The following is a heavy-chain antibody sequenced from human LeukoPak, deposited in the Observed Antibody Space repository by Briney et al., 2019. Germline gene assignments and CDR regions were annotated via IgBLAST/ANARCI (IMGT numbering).Heavy chain of an antibody. D-gene: IGHD6-13*01. CDR3: ARDFSRSSSSRRSGIDY. CDR1: GYSISSGYY. J-gene: IGHJ4*02. CDR2: IYHSGSI. Sequence: SETLSLTCTVSGYSISSGYYWGWIRQPPGKGLEWIGSIYHSGSIYYNPSLKSRVTISVDTSKNQFSLKLSSVTAADTAVYYCARDFSRSSSSRRSGIDYWGQGTLVTVSS. V-gene: IGHV4-38-2*02.